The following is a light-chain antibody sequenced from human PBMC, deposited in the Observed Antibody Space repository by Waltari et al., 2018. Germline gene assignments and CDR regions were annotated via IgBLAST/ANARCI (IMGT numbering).Light chain of an antibody. CDR2: ENN. J-gene: IGLJ3*02. V-gene: IGLV1-51*02. Sequence: QSVLTQPPSVSAAPGQKVTISCSGSSSNIGNNYVSWYQQLPGTAPKLLIYENNKRPSGIPYRFPGSKSGTSATLGITGLQTGDEADYYCGTWDTSLSVWVFGGGTKLTVL. CDR3: GTWDTSLSVWV. CDR1: SSNIGNNY.